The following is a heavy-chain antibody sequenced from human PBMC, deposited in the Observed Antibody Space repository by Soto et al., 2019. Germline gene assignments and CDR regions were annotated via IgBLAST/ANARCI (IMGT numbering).Heavy chain of an antibody. D-gene: IGHD6-19*01. Sequence: VQLVASGGGVVEPGRSLRLSCAASGFTFSSYAMHWVRQAPGKGLGWVAVISYDGSNKYYPDSVKGRFTISRDNYMNTLYMEVNGLRAEDTAVYYCARPRIFSSVAGYFDYWGEGTSVTVSS. V-gene: IGHV3-30-3*01. CDR1: GFTFSSYA. CDR2: ISYDGSNK. CDR3: ARPRIFSSVAGYFDY. J-gene: IGHJ4*02.